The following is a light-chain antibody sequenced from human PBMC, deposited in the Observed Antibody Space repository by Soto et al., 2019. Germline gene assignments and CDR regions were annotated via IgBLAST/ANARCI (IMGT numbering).Light chain of an antibody. CDR2: AAS. Sequence: ILMTQSPSSLAAFVGGSGTITCRASQGFSSYLNWYQQKPGKAAKLLIYAASSLQSGVPSRFSGSGSGTEFTLTISSLQPDDFATYYYQPYNSYSGTVGQGTKVDIK. J-gene: IGKJ1*01. CDR1: QGFSSY. CDR3: QPYNSYSGT. V-gene: IGKV1-5*01.